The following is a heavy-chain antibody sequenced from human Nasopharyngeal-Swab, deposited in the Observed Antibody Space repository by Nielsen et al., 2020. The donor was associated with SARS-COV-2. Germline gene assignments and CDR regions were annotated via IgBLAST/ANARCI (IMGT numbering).Heavy chain of an antibody. CDR2: IYYSGDT. D-gene: IGHD3-9*01. J-gene: IGHJ5*02. V-gene: IGHV4-30-4*08. CDR3: ARTLYDIVTDQYEGYDT. Sequence: SETLSLTCAVSGVFISRGGAYWSWLRQPPGKGLEWIGYIYYSGDTHYNPALQSRFSISADTSRNQFSLKLTSVTAADTAVYYCARTLYDIVTDQYEGYDTWGPGILVTVSS. CDR1: GVFISRGGAY.